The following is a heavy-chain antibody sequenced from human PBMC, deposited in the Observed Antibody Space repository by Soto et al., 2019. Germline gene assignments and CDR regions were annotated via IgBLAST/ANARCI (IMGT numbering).Heavy chain of an antibody. V-gene: IGHV4-59*08. Sequence: QVQLQESGPGLVKPSETLSLTCTVSGGSISSYYWSWIRQPPGKGLEWLGYIYYSGNTNYNHSLNRRVTISVDTSIYQFILKRSSVTDADTREYYCAGHLGYGSGGTYYFGREFWGQGTTVTVSS. CDR3: AGHLGYGSGGTYYFGREF. CDR1: GGSISSYY. CDR2: IYYSGNT. D-gene: IGHD3-10*01. J-gene: IGHJ6*02.